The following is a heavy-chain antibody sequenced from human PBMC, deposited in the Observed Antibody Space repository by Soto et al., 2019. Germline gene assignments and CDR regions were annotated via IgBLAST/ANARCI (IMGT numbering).Heavy chain of an antibody. D-gene: IGHD3-3*01. CDR2: IIPIFGTA. V-gene: IGHV1-69*06. CDR1: GGTFSSYA. Sequence: SVKDSCKASGGTFSSYAISWVRQAPGQGLEWMGGIIPIFGTANYAQKFQGRVTITADKSTSTAYMELSSLRSEDTAVYYCARPREPTYYDFWSGYPVDGMDVWGQGTTVTVSS. CDR3: ARPREPTYYDFWSGYPVDGMDV. J-gene: IGHJ6*02.